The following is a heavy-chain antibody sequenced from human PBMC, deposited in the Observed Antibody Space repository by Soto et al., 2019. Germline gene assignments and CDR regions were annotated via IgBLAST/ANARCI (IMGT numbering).Heavy chain of an antibody. CDR2: ISGSGEYI. J-gene: IGHJ4*02. CDR1: GFTFSIYA. Sequence: EGSLRLSCTASGFTFSIYAMTWFRQAPGQGPEWVSAISGSGEYIFYAESVKGRFTVNRDNSKNTQNLQQSSQRGEDTALYYCAKNRMTGQAQYDFWGQGT. CDR3: AKNRMTGQAQYDF. D-gene: IGHD3-9*01. V-gene: IGHV3-23*01.